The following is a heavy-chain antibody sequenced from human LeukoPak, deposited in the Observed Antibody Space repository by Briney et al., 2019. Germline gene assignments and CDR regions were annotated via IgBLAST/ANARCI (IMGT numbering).Heavy chain of an antibody. Sequence: SETLSLTCTVSGGSISSYYCSWIRRPAGKGLEWIGRIYTSGSTNYNPSLKSRVTMAVDTSKNQFSLKLTSVTAADTAVYYCARESPAFSGSYYYFDYWGQGALVTVSS. V-gene: IGHV4-4*07. CDR2: IYTSGST. CDR3: ARESPAFSGSYYYFDY. J-gene: IGHJ4*02. CDR1: GGSISSYY. D-gene: IGHD1-26*01.